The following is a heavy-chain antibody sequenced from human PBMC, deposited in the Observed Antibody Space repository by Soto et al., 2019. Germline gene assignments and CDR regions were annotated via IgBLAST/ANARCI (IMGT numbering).Heavy chain of an antibody. J-gene: IGHJ3*01. V-gene: IGHV3-23*01. Sequence: EVQLLESGGRLIQPGGSLRLACAASGFSFKDYAMSWVRQAPGKGLEWVSVISGGGSIYYSDSVKGRFTVSRDTSKNILYLQMDSLRAEDSALYYCARDSSRKIVVVLAGVFDVRGQGTMVTVSS. CDR1: GFSFKDYA. CDR3: ARDSSRKIVVVLAGVFDV. D-gene: IGHD3-22*01. CDR2: ISGGGSI.